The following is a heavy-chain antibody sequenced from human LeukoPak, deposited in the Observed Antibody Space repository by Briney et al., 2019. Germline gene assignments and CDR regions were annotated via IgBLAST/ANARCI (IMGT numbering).Heavy chain of an antibody. D-gene: IGHD2/OR15-2a*01. J-gene: IGHJ4*02. CDR3: ARDYVYAFDY. Sequence: AWSLRLSCAASGFSFSSYSINWVRQAPGKGLEWVSYISGDGNAKHYTDSVKGRFTISRDNAKNALYLQMNSLRAEDTAVYFCARDYVYAFDYWGQGTLVTVSS. V-gene: IGHV3-48*01. CDR2: ISGDGNAK. CDR1: GFSFSSYS.